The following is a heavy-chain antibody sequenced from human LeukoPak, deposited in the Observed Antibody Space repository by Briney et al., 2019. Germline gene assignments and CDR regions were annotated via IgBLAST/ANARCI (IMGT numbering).Heavy chain of an antibody. Sequence: ASVKVSCKASGYTFTSYAMHWVRQAPGQRLEWMGWINAGNGNTKYSQKFQGRVTITRDTSASTAYMELSSLRSEDTAVYYCARDRYYYDSSGYYSTAFDIWGQRTMVTVSS. CDR1: GYTFTSYA. J-gene: IGHJ3*02. CDR3: ARDRYYYDSSGYYSTAFDI. V-gene: IGHV1-3*01. D-gene: IGHD3-22*01. CDR2: INAGNGNT.